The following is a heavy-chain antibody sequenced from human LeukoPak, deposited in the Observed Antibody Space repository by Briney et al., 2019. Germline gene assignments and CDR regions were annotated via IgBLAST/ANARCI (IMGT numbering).Heavy chain of an antibody. CDR3: AKGEYYYDSSGYPDY. Sequence: GGSLRLSCAASGFTFSSCGMHWVRQAPGKGLEWVAVIWYGGSTKYYADSVKGRFTISRDNSKNTLYLQMNSLRAEDTAVYYCAKGEYYYDSSGYPDYWGQGTLVTVSS. V-gene: IGHV3-30*02. J-gene: IGHJ4*02. CDR1: GFTFSSCG. CDR2: IWYGGSTK. D-gene: IGHD3-22*01.